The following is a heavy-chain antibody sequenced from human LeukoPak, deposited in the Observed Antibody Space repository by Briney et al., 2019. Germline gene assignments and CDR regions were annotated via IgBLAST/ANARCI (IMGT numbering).Heavy chain of an antibody. V-gene: IGHV3-21*01. CDR3: ARGSGYNFFDS. Sequence: PGGSLRLSCAASGFTFSTYSMNWVRQAPGKGLEWVSSISRTSDYIYYADSVKGRFTVSRDNAKNSLYLQMNSLGAEDTAVYFCARGSGYNFFDSWGQGTLVTVSS. D-gene: IGHD5-12*01. CDR2: ISRTSDYI. J-gene: IGHJ4*02. CDR1: GFTFSTYS.